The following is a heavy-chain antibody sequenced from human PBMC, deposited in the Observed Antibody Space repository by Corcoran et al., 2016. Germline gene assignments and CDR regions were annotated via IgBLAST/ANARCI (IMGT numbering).Heavy chain of an antibody. D-gene: IGHD3-9*01. CDR1: GGSISSYY. J-gene: IGHJ4*02. V-gene: IGHV4-59*01. CDR3: ARRNDILTGYYYFDY. CDR2: ICYSGST. Sequence: QVQLQESGPGLVKPSETLSLTCTVSGGSISSYYWSWIRQPPGKGLEWIGYICYSGSTNYNPSLKSRVTISVDTSKNQFSLKLSSVTAADTTVYYCARRNDILTGYYYFDYWGQGTLVTVSS.